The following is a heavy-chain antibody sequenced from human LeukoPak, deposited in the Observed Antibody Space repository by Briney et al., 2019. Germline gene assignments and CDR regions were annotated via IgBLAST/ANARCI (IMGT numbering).Heavy chain of an antibody. CDR1: GFTFSSYW. CDR3: ARGVFFGETPPDY. J-gene: IGHJ4*02. D-gene: IGHD3-10*01. Sequence: GGSLRLSCAASGFTFSSYWMHWVRQAPGKGLVWVSRINSDGSSTSYADSVKGRFTISRDNAKNTLYLQMNSLRAEDTAVYYCARGVFFGETPPDYWGQGTLVTVSS. CDR2: INSDGSST. V-gene: IGHV3-74*01.